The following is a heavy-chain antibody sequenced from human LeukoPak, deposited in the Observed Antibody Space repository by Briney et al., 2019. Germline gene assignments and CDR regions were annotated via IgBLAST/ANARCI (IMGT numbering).Heavy chain of an antibody. CDR3: ARHYDILTDTEPGFDL. D-gene: IGHD3-9*01. J-gene: IGHJ2*01. V-gene: IGHV3-33*01. Sequence: GRSLRLSCAASGFTFSTSGMHWVRQAPGEGLEGVAVIWYDGSNKYYADSVKGRLTISRDNSKNTLYLQMNSLRAEDTAVYYCARHYDILTDTEPGFDLWGRGTLVTVSS. CDR1: GFTFSTSG. CDR2: IWYDGSNK.